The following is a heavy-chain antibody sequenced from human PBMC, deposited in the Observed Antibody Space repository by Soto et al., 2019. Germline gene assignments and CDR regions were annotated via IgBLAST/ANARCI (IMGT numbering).Heavy chain of an antibody. CDR3: ARGGTSSLPFDY. D-gene: IGHD2-2*01. J-gene: IGHJ4*01. CDR1: GGSIIPYY. V-gene: IGHV4-59*01. Sequence: SETLSLTCTVSGGSIIPYYWSWILQPPWKGLEWIGNIYYSGSTDYIPSLKSRVTISVDTSTNQFSLKLTSVTAADTAVYYCARGGTSSLPFDYWGHGTLVTVSS. CDR2: IYYSGST.